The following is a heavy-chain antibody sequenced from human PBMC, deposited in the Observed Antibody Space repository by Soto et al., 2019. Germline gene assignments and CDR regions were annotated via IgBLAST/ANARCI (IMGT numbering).Heavy chain of an antibody. Sequence: QVQLVQSGAEVKKPGASVKVSCKASGYTFTSYAMHWVRQAPGQRLEWMGWINAGNGNTKYSQKFQGRVTITRDTSASTAYMELSSLRSEDTAVYYCARGTTVTTYYYYYGMDVWGQGTTVTVSS. V-gene: IGHV1-3*01. CDR1: GYTFTSYA. J-gene: IGHJ6*02. CDR3: ARGTTVTTYYYYYGMDV. D-gene: IGHD4-17*01. CDR2: INAGNGNT.